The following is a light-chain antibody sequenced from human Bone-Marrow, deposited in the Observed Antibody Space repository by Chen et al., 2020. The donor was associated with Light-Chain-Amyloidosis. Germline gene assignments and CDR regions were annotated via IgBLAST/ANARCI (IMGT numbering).Light chain of an antibody. CDR2: DDS. CDR1: NIGSTS. Sequence: SYVLTQPSSVSVAPGQTATIACGGNNIGSTSVHWYQQTPGQAPLLVVYDDSDRPSGIPERLAGSNSGNTATLSISRVEAGDEADYYCKGWDRSSYRPVFGGWTKLTVL. J-gene: IGLJ3*02. V-gene: IGLV3-21*02. CDR3: KGWDRSSYRPV.